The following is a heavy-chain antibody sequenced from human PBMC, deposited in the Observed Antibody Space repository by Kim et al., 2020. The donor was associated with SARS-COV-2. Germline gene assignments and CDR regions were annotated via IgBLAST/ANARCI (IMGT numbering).Heavy chain of an antibody. V-gene: IGHV4-59*08. J-gene: IGHJ4*02. CDR3: ARQYYDILTGYYVDY. D-gene: IGHD3-9*01. CDR1: GGSISSYY. CDR2: IYYSGST. Sequence: SETLSLTCTVSGGSISSYYWSWIRQPPGKGLEWIGYIYYSGSTNYNPSLKSRVTISVDTSKNQFSLKLSSVTAADTAVYYCARQYYDILTGYYVDYWGQGTLVTVSS.